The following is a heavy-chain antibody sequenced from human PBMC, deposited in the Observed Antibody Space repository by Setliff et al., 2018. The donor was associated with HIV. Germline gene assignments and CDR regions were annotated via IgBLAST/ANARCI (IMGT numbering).Heavy chain of an antibody. V-gene: IGHV4-61*02. J-gene: IGHJ1*01. CDR2: IYTSGDT. D-gene: IGHD3-9*01. CDR1: GASLNSGSYF. Sequence: SETLSLTCTVSGASLNSGSYFWSWVRQPAGKGLEWIGRIYTSGDTNYNPSLKSRVTISMDTSKKQFSLKLRSVTAADTAVYYCAREAEQDYDVVTETLVEGAYIQFWGQGSQVT. CDR3: AREAEQDYDVVTETLVEGAYIQF.